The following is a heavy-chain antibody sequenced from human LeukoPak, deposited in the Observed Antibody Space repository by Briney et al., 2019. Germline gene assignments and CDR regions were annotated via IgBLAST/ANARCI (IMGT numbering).Heavy chain of an antibody. V-gene: IGHV4-39*01. J-gene: IGHJ6*02. Sequence: SETLSLTCTVSGGSISSSSYYWGWIRQPPGKGLEWIGSIYYSGSTYYNPSLKSRVTISVYASKHQFSLKLSSVTAADTAVYYCAGGGNCSSTSCSHGMDVWGQGTTVTVSS. CDR1: GGSISSSSYY. CDR2: IYYSGST. CDR3: AGGGNCSSTSCSHGMDV. D-gene: IGHD2-2*01.